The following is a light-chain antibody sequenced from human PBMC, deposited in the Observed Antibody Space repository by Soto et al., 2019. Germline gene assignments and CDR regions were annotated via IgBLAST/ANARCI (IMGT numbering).Light chain of an antibody. CDR3: LQTYNLPRT. CDR1: LNIGDS. CDR2: GAS. J-gene: IGKJ1*01. Sequence: GDRVTITCRASLNIGDSLSWFQQKAGKPPTLLIYGASALQSGVPVRFSGSASGTDFTLTIRNMQREDFATYYCLQTYNLPRTFGQGTKVDIK. V-gene: IGKV1-39*01.